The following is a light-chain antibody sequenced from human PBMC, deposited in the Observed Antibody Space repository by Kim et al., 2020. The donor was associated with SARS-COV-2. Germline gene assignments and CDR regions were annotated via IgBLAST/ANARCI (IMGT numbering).Light chain of an antibody. V-gene: IGLV4-60*03. CDR1: SGHSSYI. CDR2: LEGSGSY. J-gene: IGLJ3*02. CDR3: ETWDSNTHWV. Sequence: QPVLTQSSSASASLGSSVKLTCTLSSGHSSYIIAWHQQQPGKAPRYLMKLEGSGSYNKGGGVPDRFSGSSSGADRYLTISNLQAEDEADYYCETWDSNTHWVFGGGTQLTVL.